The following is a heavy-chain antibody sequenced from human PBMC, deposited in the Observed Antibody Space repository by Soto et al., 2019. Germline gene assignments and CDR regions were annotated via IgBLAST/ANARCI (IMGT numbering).Heavy chain of an antibody. CDR1: GGSICGCY. CDR2: IYYCGST. V-gene: IGHV4-59*08. Sequence: SETLYPTCPVTGGSICGCYWSWIRQPPGKGLEWISYIYYCGSTNYNPSLMSRVTISVDTSKNQFSLKLSSVTAADTAVYYCARGPEEYYDILTGYYSGHNYYYYGMDVWGQGTTVT. J-gene: IGHJ6*02. CDR3: ARGPEEYYDILTGYYSGHNYYYYGMDV. D-gene: IGHD3-9*01.